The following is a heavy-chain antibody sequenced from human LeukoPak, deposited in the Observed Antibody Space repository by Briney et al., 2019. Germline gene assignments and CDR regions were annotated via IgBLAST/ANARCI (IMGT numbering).Heavy chain of an antibody. V-gene: IGHV4-34*01. CDR3: ARLLRGASGRDY. D-gene: IGHD1-26*01. CDR2: INHSGST. CDR1: GGSFSGYY. J-gene: IGHJ4*02. Sequence: SETLSLTCAVYGGSFSGYYWSWIRQPPGKGLEWIGEINHSGSTNHNPSLKGRVTISVDTSKNQFSLKLSSVTAADTAVYYCARLLRGASGRDYWGQGTLVTVSS.